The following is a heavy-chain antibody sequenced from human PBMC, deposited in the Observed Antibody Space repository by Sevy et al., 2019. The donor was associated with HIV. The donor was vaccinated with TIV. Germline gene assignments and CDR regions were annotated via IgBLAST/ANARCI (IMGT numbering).Heavy chain of an antibody. V-gene: IGHV4-39*01. Sequence: SDTLSLTCTVSGGSISSTTNYWDWIRQPPGKGLEWIATISYTGSTYYNPSLESRLTVSVDTSKNQFSLKLSSVIAAHTAVYYCARHEYGDYVGWFDPWGQGTLVTVSS. D-gene: IGHD4-17*01. CDR1: GGSISSTTNY. J-gene: IGHJ5*02. CDR2: ISYTGST. CDR3: ARHEYGDYVGWFDP.